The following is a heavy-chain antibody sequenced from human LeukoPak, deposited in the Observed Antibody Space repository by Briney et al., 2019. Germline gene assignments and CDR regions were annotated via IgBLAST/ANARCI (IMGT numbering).Heavy chain of an antibody. J-gene: IGHJ4*02. Sequence: ASVKVSCKASGYTFTSYGISWVRQAPGQGLEWMGWISAYNGNTNYAQKLQGRVTMTTDTSTSTAYMELRSLRSDDTAVYYCARGGGALGYCSSTSCSDYWGQGTLVTVSS. CDR3: ARGGGALGYCSSTSCSDY. V-gene: IGHV1-18*01. D-gene: IGHD2-2*01. CDR2: ISAYNGNT. CDR1: GYTFTSYG.